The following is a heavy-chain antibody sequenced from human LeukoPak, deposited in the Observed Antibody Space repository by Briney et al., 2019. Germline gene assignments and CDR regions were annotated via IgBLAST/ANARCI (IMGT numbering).Heavy chain of an antibody. Sequence: PGGSLRLSCAASGFTFSSYAMSWVRQAPGKGLEWVSAISGSGGSTYYADSVKGRFTISRDDSKNTLYLQMNSLRAEDTAVYYCAKDLIPYCSGGSCYPDFDYWGQGTLVTVSS. CDR1: GFTFSSYA. J-gene: IGHJ4*02. D-gene: IGHD2-15*01. CDR2: ISGSGGST. V-gene: IGHV3-23*01. CDR3: AKDLIPYCSGGSCYPDFDY.